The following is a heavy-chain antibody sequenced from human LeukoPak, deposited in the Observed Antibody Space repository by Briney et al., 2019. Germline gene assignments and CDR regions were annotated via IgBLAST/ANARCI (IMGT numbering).Heavy chain of an antibody. V-gene: IGHV3-66*01. CDR3: AREDSGRDGFVY. J-gene: IGHJ4*02. Sequence: GGSLRLSCAASGFTVSSNYMSWIRQAPGKGLEWVSVIYSIGSTFYADSVKGRFTISRDNSKNTLYLQMNSLRAEDTAVYYCAREDSGRDGFVYWGQGTLVTVSS. D-gene: IGHD5-24*01. CDR2: IYSIGST. CDR1: GFTVSSNY.